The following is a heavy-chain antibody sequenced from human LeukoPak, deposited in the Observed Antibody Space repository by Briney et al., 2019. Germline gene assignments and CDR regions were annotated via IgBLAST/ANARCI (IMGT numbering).Heavy chain of an antibody. CDR3: ARDSTRSAFDI. V-gene: IGHV3-30*12. J-gene: IGHJ3*02. CDR2: VSYDGTNK. Sequence: GRSLRLSCAASGFTFSNYGMHWVRQAPGKGLEWVAVVSYDGTNKYYADSVKGRFTISRDNPKNALYLQMNSLRAEDTAIYYCARDSTRSAFDIWGQGTMVTVSS. CDR1: GFTFSNYG.